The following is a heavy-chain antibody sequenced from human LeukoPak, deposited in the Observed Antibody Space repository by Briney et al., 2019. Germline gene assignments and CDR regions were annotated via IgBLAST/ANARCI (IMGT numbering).Heavy chain of an antibody. CDR2: IYHSGST. D-gene: IGHD3-3*01. CDR3: ATPRSGTDFDY. V-gene: IGHV4-38-2*02. J-gene: IGHJ4*02. CDR1: GYSISSGYY. Sequence: SETLSLTCTVSGYSISSGYYWGWIRQPPGKGLEWIGSIYHSGSTYYNPSLKSRVTISVDTSKNQFSLKLSSVTAADTAVYYYATPRSGTDFDYWGQGTLVTVSS.